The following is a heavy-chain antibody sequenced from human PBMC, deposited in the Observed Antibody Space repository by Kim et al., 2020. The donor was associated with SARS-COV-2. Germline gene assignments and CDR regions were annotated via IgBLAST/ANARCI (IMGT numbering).Heavy chain of an antibody. CDR2: MSTGGGST. Sequence: GGSLRLSCTASGFTFSSYVMSWVRQAPGKGLEWVSSMSTGGGSTYYADSVKGRFAISRDNSKNTLYLQMNSLRAEDTALYYCAKALNPNPVAATPRLDYWGGGSRVSVSS. D-gene: IGHD2-15*01. V-gene: IGHV3-23*01. CDR1: GFTFSSYV. CDR3: AKALNPNPVAATPRLDY. J-gene: IGHJ4*02.